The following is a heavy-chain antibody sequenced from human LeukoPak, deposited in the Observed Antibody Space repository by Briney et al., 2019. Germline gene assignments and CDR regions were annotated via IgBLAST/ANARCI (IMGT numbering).Heavy chain of an antibody. V-gene: IGHV4-39*01. CDR2: IYQSGNT. D-gene: IGHD3-10*01. CDR3: TRHQTNNYGSGSPFDY. CDR1: GDSISGSAYY. J-gene: IGHJ4*02. Sequence: SETLSLTCTVPGDSISGSAYYWAWIRQPPGRGLEWIGSIYQSGNTHYNPSLESPITMFVDTSKNQFSLKLSSVTAADTAVYYCTRHQTNNYGSGSPFDYWGRGTLVTVSS.